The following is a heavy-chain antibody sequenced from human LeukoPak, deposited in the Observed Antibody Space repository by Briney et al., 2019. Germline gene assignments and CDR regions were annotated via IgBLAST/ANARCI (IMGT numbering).Heavy chain of an antibody. CDR2: MHYSGDS. CDR3: ARLGYGDYPNWFDP. V-gene: IGHV4-59*01. CDR1: GNSISSFF. D-gene: IGHD4-17*01. J-gene: IGHJ5*02. Sequence: SETLSLTCTVSGNSISSFFWSWIRQPPGKGLEWIGSMHYSGDSKYNPSLRSRVSLSIDTSKQQFSLRLSSVTAADTAVYYCARLGYGDYPNWFDPWGQGTLVTVSS.